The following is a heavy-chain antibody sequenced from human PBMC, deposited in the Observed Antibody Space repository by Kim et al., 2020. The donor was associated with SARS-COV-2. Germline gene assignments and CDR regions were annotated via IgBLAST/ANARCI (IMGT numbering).Heavy chain of an antibody. CDR1: GYSISSGYY. Sequence: SETLSLTCTVSGYSISSGYYWGWIRQPPGKGLEWIGSIYHSGSTYYNPSLKSRVTISVDTSKNQFSLKLSSVTAADTAVYYCARVMATIGRGVQGGWGQGTLVTVSS. V-gene: IGHV4-38-2*02. D-gene: IGHD2-15*01. J-gene: IGHJ4*02. CDR3: ARVMATIGRGVQGG. CDR2: IYHSGST.